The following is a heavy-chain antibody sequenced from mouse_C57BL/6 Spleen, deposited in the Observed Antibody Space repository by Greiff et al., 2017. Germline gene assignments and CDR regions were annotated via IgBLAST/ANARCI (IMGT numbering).Heavy chain of an antibody. Sequence: ESGPGLVKPSQSLPLTCPVTGYSITSGYYWNWIRQFPGNKLEWMGYISYDGSNNYNPSLKNRISIARDTSKNQFFLKLKSVTTEDTATDYCARGGLDYYAMDYWGQGTSVTVSS. CDR1: GYSITSGYY. J-gene: IGHJ4*01. CDR3: ARGGLDYYAMDY. CDR2: ISYDGSN. V-gene: IGHV3-6*01. D-gene: IGHD2-13*01.